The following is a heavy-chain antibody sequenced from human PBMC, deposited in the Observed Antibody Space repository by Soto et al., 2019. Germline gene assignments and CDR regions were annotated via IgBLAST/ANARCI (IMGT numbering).Heavy chain of an antibody. J-gene: IGHJ6*02. CDR3: ARGPCNGETCYSKYYYGMDA. CDR2: INPNSGDT. V-gene: IGHV1-2*02. Sequence: QVQLVQSGAEVKQSGASVKLSCKASGYIFSDYYMHWVREVTGQGLEWMGWINPNSGDTNYEQKFQGRITMTRDTSIHSAYMELKSLRPDDTAVYYCARGPCNGETCYSKYYYGMDAWGQGTTVTVSS. D-gene: IGHD3-10*01. CDR1: GYIFSDYY.